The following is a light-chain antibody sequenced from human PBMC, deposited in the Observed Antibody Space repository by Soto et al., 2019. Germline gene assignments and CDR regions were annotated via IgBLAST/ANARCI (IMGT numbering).Light chain of an antibody. CDR1: HSFLYSSNNKNY. V-gene: IGKV4-1*01. CDR3: QQYYSTPLT. CDR2: WAS. Sequence: DILITHSPYSXAVSLXXXXXXXFKXXHSFLYSSNNKNYLAWYQQKPGQPPKLLIYWASTRESGVPDRFSGSGSGTDFTLTISSLQAEDVAVYYCQQYYSTPLTFGGGTRWIS. J-gene: IGKJ4*01.